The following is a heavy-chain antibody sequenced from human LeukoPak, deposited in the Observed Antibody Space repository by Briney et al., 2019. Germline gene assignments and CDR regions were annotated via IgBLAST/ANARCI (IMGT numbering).Heavy chain of an antibody. Sequence: GGSLRLSCTASGFTFSGYSRNWVRQAPGKGLEWISYISKSGSTIYYADSVKGRFTISRDNAKNSLYLQMNSLRAEDTAVYYCARRDCDSIKCRGSNWLGPWGPRTLVSVSS. CDR1: GFTFSGYS. D-gene: IGHD3-22*01. V-gene: IGHV3-48*01. J-gene: IGHJ5*02. CDR3: ARRDCDSIKCRGSNWLGP. CDR2: ISKSGSTI.